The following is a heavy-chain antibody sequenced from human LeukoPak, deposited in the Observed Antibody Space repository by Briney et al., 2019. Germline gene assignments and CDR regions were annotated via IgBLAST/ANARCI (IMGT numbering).Heavy chain of an antibody. V-gene: IGHV1-8*01. CDR3: ARSDIVCSSTNCYTIDY. D-gene: IGHD2-15*01. J-gene: IGHJ4*02. CDR1: GYTFTTYD. Sequence: ASVKVSCKASGYTFTTYDINWVRQATGQGLEWMGYMNPNSGKTVYAQKFQGRVTMTMDASIRTVYMELSRVRSDDTAVYYCARSDIVCSSTNCYTIDYWGQGTLVTVSS. CDR2: MNPNSGKT.